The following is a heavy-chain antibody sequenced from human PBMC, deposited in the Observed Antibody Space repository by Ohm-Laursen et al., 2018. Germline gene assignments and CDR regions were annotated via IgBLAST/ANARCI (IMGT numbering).Heavy chain of an antibody. CDR1: GFTFSSYG. V-gene: IGHV3-33*06. J-gene: IGHJ5*02. CDR3: AKVALRFLEWLSWFDP. D-gene: IGHD3-3*01. CDR2: IWYDGSNK. Sequence: SLRLSCAASGFTFSSYGMHWVRQAPGKGLEWVAVIWYDGSNKYYADSVKGRFTIFRDNSKNTLYLQMNSLRAEDTAVYYCAKVALRFLEWLSWFDPWGQGTLVTVSS.